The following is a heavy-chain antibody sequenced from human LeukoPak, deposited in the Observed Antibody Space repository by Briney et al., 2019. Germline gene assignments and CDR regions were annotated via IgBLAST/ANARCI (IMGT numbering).Heavy chain of an antibody. CDR2: LGRAGEYK. D-gene: IGHD2-8*01. Sequence: GGSLRLSCAASGFTLSGYSMSWVRQAPGKGRGWVAGLGRAGEYKYYAHSVKGLFTISRDNSKDTVSLHMDSLRAEDSAIYYCVKDRPCDTCMPMDAWGQGTTATVSS. CDR3: VKDRPCDTCMPMDA. J-gene: IGHJ6*02. CDR1: GFTLSGYS. V-gene: IGHV3-23*01.